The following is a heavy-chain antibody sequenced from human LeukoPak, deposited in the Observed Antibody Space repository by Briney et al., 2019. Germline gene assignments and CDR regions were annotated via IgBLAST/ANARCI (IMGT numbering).Heavy chain of an antibody. V-gene: IGHV6-1*01. CDR1: GDSVSSNSEA. J-gene: IGHJ4*02. D-gene: IGHD3-10*01. CDR3: ARGTGTFDY. CDR2: TYYRAKWYN. Sequence: SQTLSLTCAISGDSVSSNSEAWNWIRQSPSRGLEWLGRTYYRAKWYNDYAVSVKSRITINPDTSKNQFSMQLTSVTPEDTAVYYCARGTGTFDYWGQGTVVTVSS.